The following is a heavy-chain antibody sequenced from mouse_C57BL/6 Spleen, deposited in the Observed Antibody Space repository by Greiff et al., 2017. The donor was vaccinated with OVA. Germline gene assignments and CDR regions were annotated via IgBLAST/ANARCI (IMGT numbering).Heavy chain of an antibody. CDR1: GYAFSSSW. J-gene: IGHJ1*03. V-gene: IGHV1-82*01. CDR2: IYPGDGDT. Sequence: VKVVESGPELVKPGASVKISCKASGYAFSSSWMNWVKQRPGKGLEWIGRIYPGDGDTNYNGKFKGKATLTADKSSSTAYMQLSSLTSEDSAVYFCARLDDYDVKDFDVWGTGTTVTVSS. CDR3: ARLDDYDVKDFDV. D-gene: IGHD2-4*01.